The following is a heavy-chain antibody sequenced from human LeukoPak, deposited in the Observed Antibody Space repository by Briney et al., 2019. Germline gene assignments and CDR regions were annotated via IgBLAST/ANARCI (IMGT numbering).Heavy chain of an antibody. V-gene: IGHV3-9*01. Sequence: PGGSLRLSCAASGFTFDDYAMHWVRHAPGKGLERVSGISWNSGSIGYADSVKGRFTISRDNAKNSLYLQMNSLRAEDTALYYCAKDNRIGGYDWSLGYWGQGTLVTVSS. CDR1: GFTFDDYA. CDR2: ISWNSGSI. J-gene: IGHJ4*02. D-gene: IGHD5-12*01. CDR3: AKDNRIGGYDWSLGY.